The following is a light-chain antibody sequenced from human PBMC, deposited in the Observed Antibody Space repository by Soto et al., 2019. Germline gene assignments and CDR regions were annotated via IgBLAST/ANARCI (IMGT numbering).Light chain of an antibody. Sequence: TVLTQSPGTLYFSPGERATLSCRASQSVRSNLAWYQQKPGQAPRLLIYGASTRATGIPAGLSGSGSGTEFTLTISSLQSEDFAVYYCQQYGSSPVTFGQGTKVDI. V-gene: IGKV3-15*01. J-gene: IGKJ1*01. CDR2: GAS. CDR3: QQYGSSPVT. CDR1: QSVRSN.